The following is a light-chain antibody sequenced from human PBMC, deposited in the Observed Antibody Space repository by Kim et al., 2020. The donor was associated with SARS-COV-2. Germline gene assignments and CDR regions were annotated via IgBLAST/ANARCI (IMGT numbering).Light chain of an antibody. V-gene: IGKV1-33*01. Sequence: DIQMTQSPSSLSASVGDRVTITCQASQDISNYLNWYQQKPGKAPKLLIYDASNLETGVPSRFSGSGSGTDFTFTISSLQPEDIATYNCQQYGNLPYTFGQGTKLEIK. CDR3: QQYGNLPYT. CDR2: DAS. J-gene: IGKJ2*01. CDR1: QDISNY.